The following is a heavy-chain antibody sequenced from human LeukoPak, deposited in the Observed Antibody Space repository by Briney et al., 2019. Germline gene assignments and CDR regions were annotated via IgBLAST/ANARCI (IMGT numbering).Heavy chain of an antibody. CDR3: ARGLMGYYDSSGSYYMDV. J-gene: IGHJ6*03. D-gene: IGHD3-22*01. Sequence: PGESLRLSCAASGFIFKDYVMHWLRQAPGKGLEWVAVISYDGRNTYYADSVKGRFTISRDNAKNTLYLQMNSLRAEDTAVYYCARGLMGYYDSSGSYYMDVWGKGTTVTVSS. CDR2: ISYDGRNT. V-gene: IGHV3-30*03. CDR1: GFIFKDYV.